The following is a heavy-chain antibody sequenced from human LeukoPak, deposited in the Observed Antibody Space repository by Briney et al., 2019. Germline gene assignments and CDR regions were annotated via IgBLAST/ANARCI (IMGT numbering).Heavy chain of an antibody. CDR2: ITGSGGTT. CDR1: RFTLSNYA. CDR3: AKSVVAGVYGSFDY. Sequence: GGSLRLSCAASRFTLSNYAMSWVRQAPGKGLGWVSAITGSGGTTYYADSVKGRFTISRDNSKNTLYLQMNSLRAEDTAVYYCAKSVVAGVYGSFDYWGQGTLVTVSS. V-gene: IGHV3-23*01. J-gene: IGHJ4*02. D-gene: IGHD2-15*01.